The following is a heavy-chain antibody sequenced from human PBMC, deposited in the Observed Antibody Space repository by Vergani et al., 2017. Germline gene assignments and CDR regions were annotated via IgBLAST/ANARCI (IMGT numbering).Heavy chain of an antibody. V-gene: IGHV4-38-2*01. CDR1: GYSIRNGYY. J-gene: IGHJ4*02. D-gene: IGHD5-12*01. Sequence: QVQLQESGPGLVEPSETLSLTCAVSGYSIRNGYYWGWIRQPPGKGLEWIGSIYHSGSTHYNPSLKSRVTISVDTSKNDFSLKVTSVTAADTAVYYCTRXPQEGASGPPSVPTWGQGISVSVSS. CDR2: IYHSGST. CDR3: TRXPQEGASGPPSVPT.